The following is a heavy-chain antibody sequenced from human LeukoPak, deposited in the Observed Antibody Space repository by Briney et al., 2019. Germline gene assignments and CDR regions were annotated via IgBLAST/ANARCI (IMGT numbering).Heavy chain of an antibody. CDR3: ARGRMAGTYVFDY. CDR2: IKQDGSEK. Sequence: GSLRLSCAASGFTFSSYWMSWVRQAPGKGLEWVANIKQDGSEKYYVDSVKGRFTISRDNAKNSLYLQMNSLRAEDTAVYYCARGRMAGTYVFDYWGQGTLVTVSS. D-gene: IGHD6-19*01. J-gene: IGHJ4*02. CDR1: GFTFSSYW. V-gene: IGHV3-7*03.